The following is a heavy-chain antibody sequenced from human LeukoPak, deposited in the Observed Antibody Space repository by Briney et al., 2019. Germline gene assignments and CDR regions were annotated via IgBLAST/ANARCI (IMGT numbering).Heavy chain of an antibody. CDR3: ARGGPNRSGWTLDH. CDR2: MNPNSGNT. Sequence: ASVKVSCKASGYTFTSYDINWVRQATGQGLEWMGWMNPNSGNTGYAQKFQGRVTMTRNTSISTAYMDLSSLRSEDTAVYYCARGGPNRSGWTLDHWGQGTLVTVSS. D-gene: IGHD6-19*01. CDR1: GYTFTSYD. V-gene: IGHV1-8*01. J-gene: IGHJ4*02.